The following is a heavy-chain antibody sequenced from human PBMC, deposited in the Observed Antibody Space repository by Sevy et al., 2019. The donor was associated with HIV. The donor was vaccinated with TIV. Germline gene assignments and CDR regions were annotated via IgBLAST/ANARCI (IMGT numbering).Heavy chain of an antibody. D-gene: IGHD3-22*01. CDR1: GGTFSSYA. CDR2: IIPIFGTA. Sequence: ASVKVSYKASGGTFSSYAISWVRQAPGQGLEWMGGIIPIFGTANYAQKFQGRVTITADESTSTAYMELSSLRSEDTAVYYCARTVPYYYDSSGYYLNWFDPWGQGTLVTVSS. V-gene: IGHV1-69*13. J-gene: IGHJ5*02. CDR3: ARTVPYYYDSSGYYLNWFDP.